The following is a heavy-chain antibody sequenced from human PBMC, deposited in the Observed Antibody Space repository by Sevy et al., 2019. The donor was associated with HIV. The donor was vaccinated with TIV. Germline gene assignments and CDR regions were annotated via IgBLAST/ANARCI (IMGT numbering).Heavy chain of an antibody. CDR2: ISGSGGST. D-gene: IGHD6-13*01. CDR1: GFTFSTYT. Sequence: GGSLRLSCAASGFTFSTYTMNWVRQAPGEGLEWVSAISGSGGSTYYADSVKGRFTISRDKSKNTLYLQMNNLRAEDTAVYYCAKGDSTFYGMDVWGQGTTVTVSS. J-gene: IGHJ6*02. CDR3: AKGDSTFYGMDV. V-gene: IGHV3-23*01.